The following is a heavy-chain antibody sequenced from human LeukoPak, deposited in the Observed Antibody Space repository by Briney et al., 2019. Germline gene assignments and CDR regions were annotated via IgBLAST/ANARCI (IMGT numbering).Heavy chain of an antibody. V-gene: IGHV3-23*01. CDR2: ISGSGGST. D-gene: IGHD3-3*01. CDR1: GFTFSSYA. CDR3: AKRSGYDFWSGPDY. J-gene: IGHJ4*02. Sequence: GGSLRLSCAASGFTFSSYAMSWVRQAPGKGLEWVSAISGSGGSTYYADSVKGRFTISRDNSKNTLYLQMNSLRAEDTAVYYCAKRSGYDFWSGPDYWGQGTLVTVSS.